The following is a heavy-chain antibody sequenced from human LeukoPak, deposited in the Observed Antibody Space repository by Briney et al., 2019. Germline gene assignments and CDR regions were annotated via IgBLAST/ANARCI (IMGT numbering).Heavy chain of an antibody. Sequence: ASVKVSCKASGYTFTGYYMHWVRRAPGQGLEWMGWINPNSGGTNYAQKFQGRVTMTRDTSISTAYMERSRLRSDDTAVYYCASSIVGVATSDYWGQGTLVTVSS. CDR2: INPNSGGT. V-gene: IGHV1-2*02. D-gene: IGHD5-12*01. CDR3: ASSIVGVATSDY. J-gene: IGHJ4*02. CDR1: GYTFTGYY.